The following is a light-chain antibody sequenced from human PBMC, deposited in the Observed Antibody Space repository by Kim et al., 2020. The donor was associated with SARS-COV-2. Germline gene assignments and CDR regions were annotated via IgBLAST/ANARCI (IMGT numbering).Light chain of an antibody. J-gene: IGKJ3*01. CDR1: QSVGNNY. V-gene: IGKV3-20*01. Sequence: EIVLTQSPGTLSLSPGERATLSCRAIQSVGNNYLAWHQQKPGQAPRLLIYGASSRATGIPDRFSGSGSGTDFTLTISRLEPEDSAVYYCQQYDDSPFTFGPGTKVDIK. CDR2: GAS. CDR3: QQYDDSPFT.